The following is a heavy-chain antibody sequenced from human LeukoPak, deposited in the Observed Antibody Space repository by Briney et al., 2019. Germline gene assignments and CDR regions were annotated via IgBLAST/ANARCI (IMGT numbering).Heavy chain of an antibody. J-gene: IGHJ4*02. CDR2: ISGSGGST. CDR1: GLSFSTYS. CDR3: AKDQGYCSGGSCYFYNFFDY. D-gene: IGHD2-15*01. Sequence: GGSLRLSCAASGLSFSTYSMNWVRQAPGKGLEWVSAISGSGGSTYYADSVKGRFTISRDNSKNTLYLQMNSLRAEDTAVYYCAKDQGYCSGGSCYFYNFFDYWGQGTLVTVSS. V-gene: IGHV3-23*01.